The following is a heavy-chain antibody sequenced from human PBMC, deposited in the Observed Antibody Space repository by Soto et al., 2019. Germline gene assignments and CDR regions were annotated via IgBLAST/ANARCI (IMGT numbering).Heavy chain of an antibody. CDR3: AKSRYYDSSGYYYFDY. Sequence: GGSLRLSCAASGFTFSSYAMSWVRQALGKGLEWVSAISGSGGSTYYADSVKGRFTISRDNSKNTLYLQMNSLRAEDTAVYYCAKSRYYDSSGYYYFDYWGQGTLVTVSS. J-gene: IGHJ4*02. CDR1: GFTFSSYA. CDR2: ISGSGGST. V-gene: IGHV3-23*01. D-gene: IGHD3-22*01.